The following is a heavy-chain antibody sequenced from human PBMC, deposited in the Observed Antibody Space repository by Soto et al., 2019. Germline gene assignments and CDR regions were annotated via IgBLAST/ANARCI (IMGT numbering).Heavy chain of an antibody. J-gene: IGHJ4*02. CDR2: ISWEDDK. V-gene: IGHV2-5*02. CDR1: GFSLSTIGLG. D-gene: IGHD3-22*01. Sequence: QITLKESGPTLVKPTQTLTLTCTFSGFSLSTIGLGVGWFRQPPGKALEWLALISWEDDKRYSPSLKSRLTTTKDTSKNQVVLTKTNMDPVDTATYYCAHTGDYYDSSGYYYVWYFDYWGQGTLVTVSS. CDR3: AHTGDYYDSSGYYYVWYFDY.